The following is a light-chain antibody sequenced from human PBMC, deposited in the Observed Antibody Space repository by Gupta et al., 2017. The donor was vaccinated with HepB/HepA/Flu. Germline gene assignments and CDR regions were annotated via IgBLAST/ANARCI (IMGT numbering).Light chain of an antibody. CDR3: QQYSSGPHS. CDR2: ATS. V-gene: IGKV1-33*01. CDR1: QDITGF. Sequence: DIQMTQSTSALSASIGDRVTIPCQASQDITGFLNWYQQKPGKAPKLLIFATSNLETGVPSRFSGSGSGPDFTFTISSLQPEDIAIYYCQQYSSGPHSFGGGTKVEIK. J-gene: IGKJ4*01.